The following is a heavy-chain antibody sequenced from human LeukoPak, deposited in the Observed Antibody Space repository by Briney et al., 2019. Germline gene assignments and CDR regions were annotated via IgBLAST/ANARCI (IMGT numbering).Heavy chain of an antibody. J-gene: IGHJ3*02. D-gene: IGHD3-22*01. Sequence: ASVKVSCKASGYTFTSYDINWVRQATGQGLEWMGWMNPNSGNTGYAQKFQGRVTMTRNTSISTAYMELSSLRSEDTAVYYCASTKKGNYYDSSGYYCDDAFDIWGQGAMVTVSS. V-gene: IGHV1-8*01. CDR2: MNPNSGNT. CDR1: GYTFTSYD. CDR3: ASTKKGNYYDSSGYYCDDAFDI.